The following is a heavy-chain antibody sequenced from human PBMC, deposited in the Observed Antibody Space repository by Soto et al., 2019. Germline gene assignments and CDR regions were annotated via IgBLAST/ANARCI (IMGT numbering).Heavy chain of an antibody. D-gene: IGHD3-10*01. J-gene: IGHJ5*02. V-gene: IGHV3-23*01. Sequence: GGSLRLSCAASGFTFSSYAMSWVRQAPGKGLEWVSAISGSGGSTYYADSVKGRFTISRDNSKNTLYLQMNSLRAEDTAVYYCAKTFVFRGVIPNLFDPCGQGTLVTVSS. CDR1: GFTFSSYA. CDR2: ISGSGGST. CDR3: AKTFVFRGVIPNLFDP.